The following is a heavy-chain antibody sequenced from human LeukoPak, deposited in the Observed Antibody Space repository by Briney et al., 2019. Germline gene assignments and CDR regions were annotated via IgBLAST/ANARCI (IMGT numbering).Heavy chain of an antibody. Sequence: GGSLRLSCAASGFTFSSYAMSWVRQAPGKGLEWVSAISGSGGSTYYADSVKGRFTISRDNSKSTLYLQMNSLRAEGTAVYYCAKFSSSWYYFDYWGQGTLVTVSS. J-gene: IGHJ4*02. V-gene: IGHV3-23*01. D-gene: IGHD6-13*01. CDR2: ISGSGGST. CDR3: AKFSSSWYYFDY. CDR1: GFTFSSYA.